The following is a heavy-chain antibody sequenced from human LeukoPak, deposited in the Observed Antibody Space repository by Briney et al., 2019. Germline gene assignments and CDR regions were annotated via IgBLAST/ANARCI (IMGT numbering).Heavy chain of an antibody. CDR2: IYYNGGT. CDR3: ARFTPQGYGWGGYNRFDP. V-gene: IGHV4-34*01. D-gene: IGHD3-16*01. CDR1: GGSFSGYY. J-gene: IGHJ5*02. Sequence: SETLSLTCAVYGGSFSGYYWSWIRQTPGKGLEWIGNIYYNGGTYFNSSLKSRVTISIDTSKNQFSLNLSSVTAADTAVYYCARFTPQGYGWGGYNRFDPWGQGTLVTVSS.